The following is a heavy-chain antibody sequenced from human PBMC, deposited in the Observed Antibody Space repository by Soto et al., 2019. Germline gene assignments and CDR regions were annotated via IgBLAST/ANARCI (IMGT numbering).Heavy chain of an antibody. D-gene: IGHD6-13*01. V-gene: IGHV1-46*01. CDR1: GYTFTSNY. J-gene: IGHJ2*01. CDR3: ARGSSNRLWCLDL. Sequence: QVHLVQSGAEVKKPGASVKLSCKASGYTFTSNYLYWVRQAPGQGLEWMGMINPSDSSTTYARNFQGRVTMTRDTSTSTVYREVTRLRSEDTAVYYCARGSSNRLWCLDLWGRGTRVTVSS. CDR2: INPSDSST.